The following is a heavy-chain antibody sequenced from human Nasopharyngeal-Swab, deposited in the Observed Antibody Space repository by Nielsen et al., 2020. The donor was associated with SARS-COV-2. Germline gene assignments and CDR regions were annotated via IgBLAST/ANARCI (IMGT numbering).Heavy chain of an antibody. D-gene: IGHD3-10*01. V-gene: IGHV3-13*01. CDR3: ARGIQSGWGVIITSPLDY. CDR2: IGTAGDT. J-gene: IGHJ4*02. CDR1: GFTFSSYD. Sequence: GESLKISCAASGFTFSSYDMHWVRQATGKGLEWVSAIGTAGDTYYPGSVKGRFTISRENAKNSLYLQMNSLRAGDTAAYYCARGIQSGWGVIITSPLDYWGQGTLVTVSS.